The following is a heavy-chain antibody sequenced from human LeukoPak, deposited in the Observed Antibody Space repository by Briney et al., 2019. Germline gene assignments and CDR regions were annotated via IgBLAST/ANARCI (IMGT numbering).Heavy chain of an antibody. CDR3: ARLPGIAAAGTNWFDP. CDR2: INTVGTT. CDR1: GFTVSNNY. Sequence: GGSLRLSCAASGFTVSNNYMGWVRQAPAKGLEWVSVINTVGTTYYADSVRGRFTISRDNYKNTLYLQMNSLRVEDTAVYYCARLPGIAAAGTNWFDPWGQGTLVTVSS. V-gene: IGHV3-66*04. J-gene: IGHJ5*02. D-gene: IGHD6-13*01.